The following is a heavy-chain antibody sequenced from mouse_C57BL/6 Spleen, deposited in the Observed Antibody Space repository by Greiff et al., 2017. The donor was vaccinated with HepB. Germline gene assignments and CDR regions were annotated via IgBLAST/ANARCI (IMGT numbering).Heavy chain of an antibody. V-gene: IGHV5-17*01. J-gene: IGHJ4*01. CDR2: ISSGSSTI. Sequence: EVKLMESGGGLVKPGGSLKLSCAASGFTFSDYGMHWVRQAPEKGLEWVAYISSGSSTIYYADTVKGRFTISRDNAKNTLFLQMTSLRSEDTAMYYCASGDYGEDYYAMDYWGQGTSVTVSS. CDR1: GFTFSDYG. D-gene: IGHD2-4*01. CDR3: ASGDYGEDYYAMDY.